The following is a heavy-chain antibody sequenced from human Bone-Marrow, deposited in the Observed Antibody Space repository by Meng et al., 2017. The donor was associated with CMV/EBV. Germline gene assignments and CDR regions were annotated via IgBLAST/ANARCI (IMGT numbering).Heavy chain of an antibody. CDR1: GLTFSDYY. J-gene: IGHJ5*02. CDR2: ITGGGSTI. Sequence: GESLKISCVASGLTFSDYYMNWIRQAPGKGLEWLSYITGGGSTISYADSVKGRFTISRDNAQNSLYLQMDNLRAEDTAVYYCARDPRNKGFDPWGQGTLVTVSS. CDR3: ARDPRNKGFDP. V-gene: IGHV3-11*01.